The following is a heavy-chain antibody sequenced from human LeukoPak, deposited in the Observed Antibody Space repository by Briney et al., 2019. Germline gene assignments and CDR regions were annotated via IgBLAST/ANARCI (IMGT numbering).Heavy chain of an antibody. D-gene: IGHD2-2*02. CDR2: INSDGSST. CDR1: GFTFSTYW. V-gene: IGHV3-74*01. CDR3: ARGGGYCSSTSCYKYFDY. Sequence: QPGGSLRLSCAASGFTFSTYWMHWVRQAPGKGLVWVSRINSDGSSTIYADSVKGRFTISRDNAKNTLSLQMNSLRAEDTAVYYCARGGGYCSSTSCYKYFDYWGQGTLVTVSS. J-gene: IGHJ4*02.